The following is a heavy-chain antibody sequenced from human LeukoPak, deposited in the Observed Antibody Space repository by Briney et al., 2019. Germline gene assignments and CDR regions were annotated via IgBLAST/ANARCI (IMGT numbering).Heavy chain of an antibody. CDR1: GGSISSSNW. V-gene: IGHV4-4*02. CDR2: ISHNGNT. D-gene: IGHD1-14*01. J-gene: IGHJ4*02. Sequence: PSGTLSLTCAVFGGSISSSNWWSWVRQAPGKGLEWIGEISHNGNTNYNPSLKSRLTISVDKSKNQSSLKLSSVTAADTAVYYCARGGLNFGGNWGQGVLVTVSS. CDR3: ARGGLNFGGN.